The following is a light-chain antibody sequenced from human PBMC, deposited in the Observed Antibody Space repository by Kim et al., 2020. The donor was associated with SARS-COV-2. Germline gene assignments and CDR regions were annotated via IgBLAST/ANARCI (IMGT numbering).Light chain of an antibody. V-gene: IGKV3-11*01. CDR1: QSVSSY. CDR3: QQRSNWPPT. CDR2: DAS. Sequence: LSPGERATLSCRARQSVSSYLAWYQQKPGQAPRPLIYDASNRATGIPARFSGSGSGTDFTLTISSLEPEDFAVYYCQQRSNWPPTFGQGTKVDIK. J-gene: IGKJ1*01.